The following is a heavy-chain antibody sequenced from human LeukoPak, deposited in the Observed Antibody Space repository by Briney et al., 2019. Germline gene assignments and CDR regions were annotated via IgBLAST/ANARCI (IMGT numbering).Heavy chain of an antibody. CDR1: GGSFSGYY. Sequence: SETLSLTCAVYGGSFSGYYWSWIRQPPGKGLEWIGEISHSGDTNYNPSLKSRVTISVDTSKNQFSLKLSSVTAADTAVYYCARVPGRAVKAYNWFDPWGQGTLVSVSS. D-gene: IGHD3-10*01. CDR2: ISHSGDT. CDR3: ARVPGRAVKAYNWFDP. J-gene: IGHJ5*02. V-gene: IGHV4-34*01.